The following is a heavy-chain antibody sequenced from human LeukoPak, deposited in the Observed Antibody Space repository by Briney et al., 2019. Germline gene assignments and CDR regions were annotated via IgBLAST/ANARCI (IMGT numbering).Heavy chain of an antibody. Sequence: GGSLRLSCAASGFTFSSYGMHWVRQAPGKGLEWVAVIWYDGSNKFYADSVKGRFTISRDNSKNTPYLQMNSLRAEDTAVYYCAREHVAAFDYWGQGTLVTVSS. V-gene: IGHV3-33*01. D-gene: IGHD6-25*01. CDR1: GFTFSSYG. CDR2: IWYDGSNK. J-gene: IGHJ4*02. CDR3: AREHVAAFDY.